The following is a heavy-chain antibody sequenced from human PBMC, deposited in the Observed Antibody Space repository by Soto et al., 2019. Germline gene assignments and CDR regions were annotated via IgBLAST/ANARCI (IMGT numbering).Heavy chain of an antibody. J-gene: IGHJ6*03. D-gene: IGHD3-9*01. CDR1: EFSFSSYA. Sequence: EVQLLESGGGLVQPGGSLRLSCAASEFSFSSYAMSWVRQAPEKGVEWVSAISGSGGSTYYADSVKGRFTISRDKSKNTLYLQMNSLRAEATAVYYCVKDGFEWLQTYYYYYMDVWGKGTTVTVSS. V-gene: IGHV3-23*01. CDR2: ISGSGGST. CDR3: VKDGFEWLQTYYYYYMDV.